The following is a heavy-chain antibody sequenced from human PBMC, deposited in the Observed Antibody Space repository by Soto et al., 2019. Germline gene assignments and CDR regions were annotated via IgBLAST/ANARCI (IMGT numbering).Heavy chain of an antibody. V-gene: IGHV3-30-3*01. J-gene: IGHJ6*02. CDR1: GFTFSSYA. D-gene: IGHD6-25*01. CDR3: ARDRIGSEDHYYYYGMDV. Sequence: LRLSCAASGFTFSSYAMHWVRQAPGKGLEWVAVISYDGSNKYYADSVKGRFTISRDNSKNTLYLQMNSLRAEDTAVYYCARDRIGSEDHYYYYGMDVWGQGTTVTVSS. CDR2: ISYDGSNK.